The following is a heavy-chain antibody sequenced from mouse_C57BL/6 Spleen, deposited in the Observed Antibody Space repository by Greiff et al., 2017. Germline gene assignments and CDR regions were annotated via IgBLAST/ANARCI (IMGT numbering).Heavy chain of an antibody. J-gene: IGHJ4*01. CDR2: IDPETGGT. CDR3: TGDYGSSPYAMDY. D-gene: IGHD1-1*01. CDR1: GYTFTDYE. Sequence: QVQLKQSGAELVRPGASVTLSCKASGYTFTDYEMHWVKQTPVHGLEWIGAIDPETGGTAYNQKFKGKAILTADKSSSTAYMELRSLTSEDSAVYYCTGDYGSSPYAMDYWGQGTSVTVSS. V-gene: IGHV1-15*01.